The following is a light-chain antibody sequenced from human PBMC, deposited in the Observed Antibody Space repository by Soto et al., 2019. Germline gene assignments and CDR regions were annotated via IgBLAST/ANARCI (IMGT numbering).Light chain of an antibody. J-gene: IGKJ5*01. CDR3: QQYVNSPIP. CDR2: DAS. Sequence: EIVLTQSPGSLSLFPGERATLSCRASQTVGRNYLAWFQQKPGQAPRLLIYDASTRATGIPDKFGGSGSGTDFTLTSSRLEPEDFAVYYCQQYVNSPIPFGQGTRLEIK. CDR1: QTVGRNY. V-gene: IGKV3-20*01.